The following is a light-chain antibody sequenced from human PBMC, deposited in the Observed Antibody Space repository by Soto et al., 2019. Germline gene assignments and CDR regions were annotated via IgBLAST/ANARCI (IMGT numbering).Light chain of an antibody. Sequence: EIVLTQSPATLSLSPGERATLSCRASQSVSKYLAWYQQKPGQAPRLLIHDASNRATGIPARFSGSGSGTDFTLTMSSDEPEDFGLYYCQRSSNWPQINFGGGTKVEIK. J-gene: IGKJ4*01. CDR3: QRSSNWPQIN. CDR1: QSVSKY. CDR2: DAS. V-gene: IGKV3-11*01.